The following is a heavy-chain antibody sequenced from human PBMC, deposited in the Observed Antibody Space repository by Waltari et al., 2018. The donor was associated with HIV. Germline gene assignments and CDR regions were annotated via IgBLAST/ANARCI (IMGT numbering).Heavy chain of an antibody. CDR3: ARVRRPSGSYYLSY. D-gene: IGHD1-26*01. Sequence: QMQLVQSGAEVKKPGASVKVSCKASGYTFTSSNIYWVRQAPGQGREWKGWMNPNTGDTAYAQKCQVRVTMTRNTSMSTAYMELSSLRSEDTAVYYCARVRRPSGSYYLSYWGQGTLVTVSS. CDR2: MNPNTGDT. CDR1: GYTFTSSN. J-gene: IGHJ4*02. V-gene: IGHV1-8*01.